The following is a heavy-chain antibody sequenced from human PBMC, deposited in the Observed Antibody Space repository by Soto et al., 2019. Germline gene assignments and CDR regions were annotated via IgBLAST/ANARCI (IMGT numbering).Heavy chain of an antibody. Sequence: EVQLVESGGGLVQPGGSLRLSCAASGFTFSVYWMHWVRQAPGKWLVWVSRIDSDGSTTSYADSVKGRFTISRDNAKSTLYLQMNSLRAEDTGVYYCARPGYSNYGPGVDVWGQGTTVTVSS. CDR3: ARPGYSNYGPGVDV. J-gene: IGHJ6*02. CDR2: IDSDGSTT. CDR1: GFTFSVYW. V-gene: IGHV3-74*01. D-gene: IGHD4-4*01.